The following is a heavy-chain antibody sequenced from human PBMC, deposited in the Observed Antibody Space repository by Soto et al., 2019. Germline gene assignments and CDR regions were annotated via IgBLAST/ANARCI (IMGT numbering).Heavy chain of an antibody. CDR2: INPSGGST. Sequence: ASVNVSCKASGYTFTSYYMHWVRQAPGQGLEWMGIINPSGGSTIYAQNFQGRVTMTRDTSTSTVYMELSSLRSEDTAVYYCARDSEDCSSTSCREYFQHWGQGTLVTVSS. J-gene: IGHJ1*01. V-gene: IGHV1-46*01. D-gene: IGHD2-2*01. CDR1: GYTFTSYY. CDR3: ARDSEDCSSTSCREYFQH.